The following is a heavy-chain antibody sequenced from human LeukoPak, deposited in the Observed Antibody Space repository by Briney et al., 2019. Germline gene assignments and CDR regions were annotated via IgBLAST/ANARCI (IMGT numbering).Heavy chain of an antibody. J-gene: IGHJ5*01. CDR3: ASTVDTAMDS. V-gene: IGHV1-69*13. Sequence: GASVKVSCKASGYSFSICDINWVRQAAGQGLEWMGGIIPIFGTANYAQKFRGRVTITADESTSTAYMELSSLRSEDTAVYYCASTVDTAMDSWGQGTLVTVSS. CDR1: GYSFSICD. CDR2: IIPIFGTA. D-gene: IGHD5-18*01.